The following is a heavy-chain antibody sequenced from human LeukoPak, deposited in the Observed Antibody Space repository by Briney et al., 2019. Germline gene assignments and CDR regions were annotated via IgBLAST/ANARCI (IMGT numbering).Heavy chain of an antibody. CDR3: ATPLLWFGELGARFDY. CDR2: FDPEDGET. J-gene: IGHJ4*02. CDR1: GYTLTELS. Sequence: ASVKVSCKVSGYTLTELSMHWVRQAPGKGLEWMGGFDPEDGETIYAQKFQGRVTMTEDTSTDTAYMELSSQRSEDTAVYYCATPLLWFGELGARFDYWGQGTLVTVSS. D-gene: IGHD3-10*01. V-gene: IGHV1-24*01.